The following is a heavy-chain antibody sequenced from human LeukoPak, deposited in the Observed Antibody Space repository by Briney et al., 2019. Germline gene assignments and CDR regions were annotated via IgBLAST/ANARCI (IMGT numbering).Heavy chain of an antibody. CDR1: GGTFSSYA. V-gene: IGHV1-69*05. J-gene: IGHJ4*02. CDR3: ARGPPDFWSGYYTFDY. D-gene: IGHD3-3*01. CDR2: IIPIFGTA. Sequence: SVKVSCKASGGTFSSYAISWVRQAPGQGLEWMGRIIPIFGTANYAQKFQGRVTITTDESMSTAYMELSSLRSEDTAVYYCARGPPDFWSGYYTFDYWGQGTLVTVSS.